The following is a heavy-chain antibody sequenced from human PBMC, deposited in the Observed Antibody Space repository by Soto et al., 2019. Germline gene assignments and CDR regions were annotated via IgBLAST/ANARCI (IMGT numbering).Heavy chain of an antibody. CDR1: GGSISSGGYY. CDR3: AGSPGLSLDY. D-gene: IGHD3-16*02. CDR2: IYYSGSTS. J-gene: IGHJ4*02. V-gene: IGHV4-31*03. Sequence: QVQLQESGPGLVKPSQTLSLTCTVSGGSISSGGYYWSWIRQHPGKGLEWIGYIYYSGSTSYYNPSLKSRASISVDMSKNQFSLKLSSVTAADTAVYYCAGSPGLSLDYWGQGTLVTVSS.